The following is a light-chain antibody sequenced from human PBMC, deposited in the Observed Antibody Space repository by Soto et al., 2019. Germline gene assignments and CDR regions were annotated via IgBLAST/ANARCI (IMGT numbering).Light chain of an antibody. J-gene: IGKJ4*01. V-gene: IGKV3-20*01. CDR1: HSVSSSY. Sequence: EIVLTQAPGTLSFSPGERATISCRASHSVSSSYLAWYQQKPGQAPRLLIYGASSRATGIPDRFSGSGSGTAFTLTISRLEPEDCAVYYCQQYGSSPLLTFGGGTQGEIK. CDR3: QQYGSSPLLT. CDR2: GAS.